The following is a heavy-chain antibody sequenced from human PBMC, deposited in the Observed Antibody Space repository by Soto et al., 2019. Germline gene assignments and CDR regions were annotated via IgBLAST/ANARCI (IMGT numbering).Heavy chain of an antibody. CDR1: GGSVSSGSYY. J-gene: IGHJ6*02. V-gene: IGHV4-61*01. D-gene: IGHD3-9*01. CDR3: ARAGYFGNYYYDHGMDV. Sequence: PSETLSLTCTVSGGSVSSGSYYWSWIRQPPGKGLEWIGYIYYSGSTNYNPSLKSRVTISVDTSKNQFSLKLSSVTAADTAVYYCARAGYFGNYYYDHGMDVWGQGTTVTVSS. CDR2: IYYSGST.